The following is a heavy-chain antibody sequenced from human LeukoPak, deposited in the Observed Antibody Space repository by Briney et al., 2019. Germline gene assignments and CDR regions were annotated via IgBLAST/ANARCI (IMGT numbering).Heavy chain of an antibody. CDR2: IYHSGST. Sequence: SETLSLTCAVSGGSISSSNWWSWVRQPPGKGLEGIGEIYHSGSTNYNPSLKSRVTISVDKSKNQFSLKLSSVTAADTAVYYCASRAEAGTDYFDYWGQGTLVTVS. CDR1: GGSISSSNW. V-gene: IGHV4-4*02. D-gene: IGHD6-13*01. J-gene: IGHJ4*02. CDR3: ASRAEAGTDYFDY.